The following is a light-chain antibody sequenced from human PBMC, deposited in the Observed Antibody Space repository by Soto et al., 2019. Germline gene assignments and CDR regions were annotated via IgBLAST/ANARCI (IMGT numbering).Light chain of an antibody. J-gene: IGKJ1*01. CDR1: QRVSNY. CDR2: DAS. Sequence: EIVLTQSPASLSLSPGERATLSCRAIQRVSNYLALYQQKPGQAPRLLIYDASNRATGIPARLSGSGSGTDFTLTISSLAHEDFAVYYCKQRRNWPWTFGQGTKVEMK. CDR3: KQRRNWPWT. V-gene: IGKV3-11*01.